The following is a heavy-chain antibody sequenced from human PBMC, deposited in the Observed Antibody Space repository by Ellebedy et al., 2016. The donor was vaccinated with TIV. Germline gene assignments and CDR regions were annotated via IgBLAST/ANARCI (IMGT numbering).Heavy chain of an antibody. Sequence: MPSETLSLTCTVSGGSISSHYWSWIRQPAGKGLEWIGRVYDSGITNYNPSLKSRVTMSVDMSKNQFSLSLSSVTAADTAVYYCARDSYTSGWYYFDYWGQGTLVTVSS. V-gene: IGHV4-4*07. D-gene: IGHD6-19*01. CDR1: GGSISSHY. J-gene: IGHJ4*02. CDR2: VYDSGIT. CDR3: ARDSYTSGWYYFDY.